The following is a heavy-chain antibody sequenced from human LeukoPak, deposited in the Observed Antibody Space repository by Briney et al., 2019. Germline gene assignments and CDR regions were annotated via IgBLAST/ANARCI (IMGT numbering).Heavy chain of an antibody. Sequence: GGSLRLSCAASGFSVSNNYMSWVRQAPGKGLEWVSAISGSGGSTYYADPVKGRFTISRDNSKNTLYLQMNSLRAEDTAVYYCAKGSGSYFYFDYWGQGTLVTVSS. D-gene: IGHD1-26*01. CDR3: AKGSGSYFYFDY. J-gene: IGHJ4*02. CDR2: ISGSGGST. CDR1: GFSVSNNY. V-gene: IGHV3-23*01.